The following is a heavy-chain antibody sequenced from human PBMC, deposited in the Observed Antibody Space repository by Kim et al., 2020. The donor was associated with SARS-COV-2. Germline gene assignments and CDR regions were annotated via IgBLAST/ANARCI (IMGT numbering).Heavy chain of an antibody. Sequence: SETLSLTCTVSGGSISSYYWSWIRQPPGKGLEWIGYIYYSGSTNYNPSLKSRVTISVDTSKNQFSLKLSSVTAADTAVYYCARAAIAVAGRGAFDIWGQGTMVTVSS. CDR3: ARAAIAVAGRGAFDI. CDR2: IYYSGST. CDR1: GGSISSYY. V-gene: IGHV4-59*01. D-gene: IGHD6-19*01. J-gene: IGHJ3*02.